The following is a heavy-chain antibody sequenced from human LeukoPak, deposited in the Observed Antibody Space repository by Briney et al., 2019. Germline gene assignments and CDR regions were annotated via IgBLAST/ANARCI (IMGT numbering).Heavy chain of an antibody. CDR2: IKQDGSET. Sequence: PGGSLRLSCVASGFTFSAYWMSWVRQAPGKGLEYMASIKQDGSETYYVDSVKGRFTISRGISKNAVYLQMNSLRAEDTAVYYCARDSYGDANFDSWGQGTLVTVSS. D-gene: IGHD4-17*01. V-gene: IGHV3-7*03. CDR3: ARDSYGDANFDS. CDR1: GFTFSAYW. J-gene: IGHJ4*02.